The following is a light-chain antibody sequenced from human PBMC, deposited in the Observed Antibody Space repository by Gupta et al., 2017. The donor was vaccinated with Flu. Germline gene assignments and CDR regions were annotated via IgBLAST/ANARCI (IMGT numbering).Light chain of an antibody. CDR1: KNGGSSY. CDR2: GAS. Sequence: GTLSCSPGGRATTLCRASKNGGSSYLAWYQQKLGQAPRLLIYGASSRATGIPDRFSGSGSGTDFTLTISRLEPEDFAVYYCQQFGSSPLTFGGGTKVEIK. CDR3: QQFGSSPLT. V-gene: IGKV3-20*01. J-gene: IGKJ4*01.